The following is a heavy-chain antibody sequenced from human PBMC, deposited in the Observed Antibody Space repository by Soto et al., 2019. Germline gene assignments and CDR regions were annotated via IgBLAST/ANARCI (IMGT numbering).Heavy chain of an antibody. D-gene: IGHD2-2*01. Sequence: ASVKVSCKASGYPFTGPYIYWVRQAPGQGLEWMGWINPSSGGTEFAEKFQGRVTVTRDTSIRTVFLELNSLTSDDTGVYFCARDLGRTAAGYYYYAMDVWGQGTTVTVSS. V-gene: IGHV1-2*02. CDR1: GYPFTGPY. CDR3: ARDLGRTAAGYYYYAMDV. J-gene: IGHJ6*02. CDR2: INPSSGGT.